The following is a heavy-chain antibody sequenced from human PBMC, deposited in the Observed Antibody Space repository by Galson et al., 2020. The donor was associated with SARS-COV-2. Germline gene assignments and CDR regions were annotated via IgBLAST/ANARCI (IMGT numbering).Heavy chain of an antibody. J-gene: IGHJ6*04. CDR1: GFKYDDYA. CDR3: AKATTGYYYCMDA. V-gene: IGHV3-9*01. CDR2: ISWHSKSA. Sequence: GGSLRLSCAASGFKYDDYAMHWVRQVPGKGLEWVSGISWHSKSAGYADSVKGRFTISRDNAKNSLYMQMNSLTTEDTAFYFCAKATTGYYYCMDAWGKGTTVIVSS.